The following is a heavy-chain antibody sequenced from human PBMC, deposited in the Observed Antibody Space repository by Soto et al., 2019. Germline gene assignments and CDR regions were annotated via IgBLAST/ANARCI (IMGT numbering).Heavy chain of an antibody. CDR2: IDPNDSFI. CDR3: ARPATGALRSRNCDY. J-gene: IGHJ4*02. D-gene: IGHD7-27*01. V-gene: IGHV5-10-1*01. Sequence: LGESLKISCQGSGYRFTGFWLNWVRQRPRKSLEWVGRIDPNDSFINYSPPFEGHVTISADKSISTAYLQWTRLQAADTAIYYCARPATGALRSRNCDYWGQGRLVTVSS. CDR1: GYRFTGFW.